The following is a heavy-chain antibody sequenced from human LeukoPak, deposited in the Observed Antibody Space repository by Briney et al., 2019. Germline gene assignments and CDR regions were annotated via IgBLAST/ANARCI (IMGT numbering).Heavy chain of an antibody. J-gene: IGHJ4*02. Sequence: GGSLRLSCAASGFTFSSFNMNWVRQTPGKGLEWVSYISSSSSTIYYADSVKGRFTISRDNAKNSLYLQMNSLRDEDTAVYYCARAYGSGNYCNRDFDFWGQGTLVTVSS. D-gene: IGHD3-10*01. CDR1: GFTFSSFN. CDR3: ARAYGSGNYCNRDFDF. CDR2: ISSSSSTI. V-gene: IGHV3-48*02.